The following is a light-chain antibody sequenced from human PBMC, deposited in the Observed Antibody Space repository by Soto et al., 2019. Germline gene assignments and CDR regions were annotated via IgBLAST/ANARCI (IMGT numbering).Light chain of an antibody. CDR2: AAS. Sequence: DIQMTQSPSSLSASVGDRVTITCRSIQSISSYLNWYQQKPGKAPKLLIYAASTLQSGVPSRFSGSGSGTDFTLTISCLQSEDFATYYCQQYYSYPITFGQGTRLEIK. CDR1: QSISSY. CDR3: QQYYSYPIT. J-gene: IGKJ5*01. V-gene: IGKV1-39*01.